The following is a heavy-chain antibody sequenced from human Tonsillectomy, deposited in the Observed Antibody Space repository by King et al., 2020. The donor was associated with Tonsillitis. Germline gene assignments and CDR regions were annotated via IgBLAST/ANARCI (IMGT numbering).Heavy chain of an antibody. V-gene: IGHV2-5*02. CDR1: GLSVTTGGVG. CDR2: IYWDDTE. J-gene: IGHJ4*02. CDR3: ARTGEPYFDS. D-gene: IGHD7-27*01. Sequence: ITLKESGPTLVKPPQTLTLTCTVSGLSVTTGGVGVGWIRQPPGKALEWLALIYWDDTEYYRPSLKNRLNITKDNSKNQVVLTMTNMDPVDTATYYCARTGEPYFDSWGQGTLVTVSS.